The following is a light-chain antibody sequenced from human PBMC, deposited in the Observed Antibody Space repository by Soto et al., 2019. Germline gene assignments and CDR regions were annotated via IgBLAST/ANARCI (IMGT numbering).Light chain of an antibody. CDR1: QSLVYSDGNAY. V-gene: IGKV2-30*01. CDR3: MQGTHWPPVT. J-gene: IGKJ2*01. CDR2: NAF. Sequence: DVVMTQSPLYLPVTLGQPASISCRSSQSLVYSDGNAYLSWFQQRPGQSPRRLIYNAFNRDSGVPDRFSGSGSGTEFTLKISRVEAEDVGIYYCMQGTHWPPVTFGQGTKLEIK.